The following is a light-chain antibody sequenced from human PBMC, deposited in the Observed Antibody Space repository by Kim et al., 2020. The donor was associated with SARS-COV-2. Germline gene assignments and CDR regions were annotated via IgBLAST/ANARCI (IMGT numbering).Light chain of an antibody. CDR3: QQRSSSWT. V-gene: IGKV3-11*01. CDR1: QSVSTF. J-gene: IGKJ1*01. CDR2: DAS. Sequence: SLPPGERATPSCRAHQSVSTFLAWYHQKPGQAPRLLIYDASNRAPGIPASFSGSGSGAAFTLSISSLEPEDFAVYYCQQRSSSWTFGQGTKVDIK.